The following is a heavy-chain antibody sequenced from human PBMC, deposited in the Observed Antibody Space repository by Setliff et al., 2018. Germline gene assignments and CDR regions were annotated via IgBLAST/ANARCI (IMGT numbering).Heavy chain of an antibody. CDR3: ARGGGYSGYVGPFDY. CDR2: INAGNGNT. CDR1: GYTFTSYA. Sequence: ASVKVSCKASGYTFTSYATHWVRQAPGQRLEWMGWINAGNGNTKYSQKFQGRVTMTSDTSTSTAYMELRSLRSDDTAVYYCARGGGYSGYVGPFDYWGQGTLVTVSS. D-gene: IGHD5-12*01. J-gene: IGHJ4*02. V-gene: IGHV1-3*01.